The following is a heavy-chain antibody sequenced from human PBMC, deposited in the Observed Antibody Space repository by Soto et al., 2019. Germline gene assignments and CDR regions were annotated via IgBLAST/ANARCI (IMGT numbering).Heavy chain of an antibody. CDR2: IWYDGSNK. V-gene: IGHV3-33*01. CDR1: GFTFSSYG. CDR3: ARVDDSSSWSYYFDY. Sequence: QVQLVESGGGVVQPGRSLRLSCAASGFTFSSYGMHWVRQAPGKGLEWVAVIWYDGSNKYYADSVKGRFTISRDNSKNTLYLQMNSLRAEDTAVYYCARVDDSSSWSYYFDYWGQGTLVTVSS. J-gene: IGHJ4*02. D-gene: IGHD6-13*01.